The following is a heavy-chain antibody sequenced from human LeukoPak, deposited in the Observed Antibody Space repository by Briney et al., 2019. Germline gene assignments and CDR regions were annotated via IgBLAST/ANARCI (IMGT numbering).Heavy chain of an antibody. J-gene: IGHJ4*02. CDR3: ARVGDPAGYSIDY. CDR2: IYYSGST. V-gene: IGHV4-30-4*01. D-gene: IGHD3-9*01. CDR1: GGSISSGNHY. Sequence: SESLSLTCTVAGGSISSGNHYWSRIRQPPGKGLEWIGYIYYSGSTYYNPSLKSRVTISVDTSKNQFSLKLSSVTAADTAVYYCARVGDPAGYSIDYWGQGTLVTVSS.